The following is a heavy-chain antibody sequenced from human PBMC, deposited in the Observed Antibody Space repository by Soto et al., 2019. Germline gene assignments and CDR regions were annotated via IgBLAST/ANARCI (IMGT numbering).Heavy chain of an antibody. V-gene: IGHV3-7*01. CDR2: IKQDGSEK. D-gene: IGHD6-13*01. CDR3: ARFIAAAANWFDP. CDR1: GFTFSSYW. Sequence: EVQLVESGGGLVQPGGSLRLSCAASGFTFSSYWMSWVRQAPGKGLEWVANIKQDGSEKYYVDSVKGRFTISRDNAKNSLYLQMNSLRAEDTAVYYCARFIAAAANWFDPWGQGTLVTVSS. J-gene: IGHJ5*02.